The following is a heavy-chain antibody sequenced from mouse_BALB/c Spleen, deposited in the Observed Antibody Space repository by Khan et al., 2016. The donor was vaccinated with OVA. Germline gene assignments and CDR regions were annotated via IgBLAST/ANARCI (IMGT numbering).Heavy chain of an antibody. J-gene: IGHJ3*01. V-gene: IGHV1-77*01. CDR1: GYTFTDYY. CDR3: ARRNYFGYTFAY. CDR2: ISPGSGDT. Sequence: QVQLKESGAELARPGASVKLSCKASGYTFTDYYINWVKQRTGQGLEWIGEISPGSGDTYYNEKFKGKATMTADKSSTTASMQLSSLTSEDSAVYFCARRNYFGYTFAYWGQGTLVTVSA. D-gene: IGHD1-2*01.